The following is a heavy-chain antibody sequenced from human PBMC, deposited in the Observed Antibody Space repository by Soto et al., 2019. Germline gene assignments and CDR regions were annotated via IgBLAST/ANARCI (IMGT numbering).Heavy chain of an antibody. Sequence: PGGFLRLSCAASGFTFSTYWMSWVRQAPGKGLEWVANIKQDGSEKYYVDSVKGRFTISRDNAKNSLYLQMNSLRAEDTAVYYCARDSRGYDFWSGYRDYCYMDVWGKGTTVTVSS. CDR2: IKQDGSEK. D-gene: IGHD3-3*01. J-gene: IGHJ6*03. V-gene: IGHV3-7*01. CDR1: GFTFSTYW. CDR3: ARDSRGYDFWSGYRDYCYMDV.